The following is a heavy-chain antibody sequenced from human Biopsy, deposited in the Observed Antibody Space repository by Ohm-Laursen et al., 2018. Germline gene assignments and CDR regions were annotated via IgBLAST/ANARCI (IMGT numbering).Heavy chain of an antibody. D-gene: IGHD3-3*01. Sequence: GTLSLTCSVSGGSIISYYWTWIRQPSGKGLEGIGHVYNGGITNYNPSLKSRVTISKDTSKNQFSLQVNSVTAGDTAVYYCARTPRDSFWSGSYKRGLWFDPWGQGTLVIVSS. CDR2: VYNGGIT. V-gene: IGHV4-59*01. CDR1: GGSIISYY. CDR3: ARTPRDSFWSGSYKRGLWFDP. J-gene: IGHJ5*02.